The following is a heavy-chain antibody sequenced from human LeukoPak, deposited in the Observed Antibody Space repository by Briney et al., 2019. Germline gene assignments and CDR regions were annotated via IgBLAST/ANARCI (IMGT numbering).Heavy chain of an antibody. J-gene: IGHJ4*02. Sequence: PGGSLRLCCAASGFTFSSYWMTWVRQVPGKGLEWVANIKQDGSEKNYVDAVKGRFTISRDNAKNSVYLQMNSLRAEDTAVYYCARAGGTSWADYWGQGTLVTVSS. CDR3: ARAGGTSWADY. CDR1: GFTFSSYW. D-gene: IGHD6-13*01. CDR2: IKQDGSEK. V-gene: IGHV3-7*01.